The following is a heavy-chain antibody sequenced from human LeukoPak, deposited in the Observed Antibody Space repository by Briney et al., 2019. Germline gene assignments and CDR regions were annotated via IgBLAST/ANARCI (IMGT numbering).Heavy chain of an antibody. D-gene: IGHD3-10*01. CDR3: ARALKSYGSGSSCLGY. CDR2: INAGNGNT. CDR1: GYTFTSYA. J-gene: IGHJ4*02. Sequence: ASVKVSCKASGYTFTSYAMHWVRQAPGQRLEWMGWINAGNGNTKYSQKFQGRVTITRDTSASTAYMELSSLRSEDTAVYYCARALKSYGSGSSCLGYWGQGTLVTVSS. V-gene: IGHV1-3*01.